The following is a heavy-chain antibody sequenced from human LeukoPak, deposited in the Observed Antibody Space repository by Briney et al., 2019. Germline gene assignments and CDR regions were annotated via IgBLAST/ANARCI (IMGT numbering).Heavy chain of an antibody. CDR3: ARDSSVAVYYFDY. Sequence: ASVKVSCKASGYTFTSYDINWVRQATGQGLEWMGWMNPNSGNTGYAQKFQGRVTMTRNTSISTAYMELSSLRSEDTAVYYCARDSSVAVYYFDYWGQGTLVTVSS. CDR1: GYTFTSYD. J-gene: IGHJ4*02. D-gene: IGHD6-19*01. CDR2: MNPNSGNT. V-gene: IGHV1-8*01.